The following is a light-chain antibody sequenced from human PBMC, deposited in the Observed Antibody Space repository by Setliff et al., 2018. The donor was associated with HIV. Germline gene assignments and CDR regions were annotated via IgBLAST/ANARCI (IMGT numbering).Light chain of an antibody. V-gene: IGLV2-23*02. CDR1: SSDVGSYKL. CDR2: EVS. Sequence: QSVLTQPASVSGSPGQSITISCTGTSSDVGSYKLVSWYQQHPGKAPKLMIYEVSKRPSGVSNRFSGSKSGNTASLTISGLQAEDEADYYCCSYAGSRIFYVFGTGTKVTVL. J-gene: IGLJ1*01. CDR3: CSYAGSRIFYV.